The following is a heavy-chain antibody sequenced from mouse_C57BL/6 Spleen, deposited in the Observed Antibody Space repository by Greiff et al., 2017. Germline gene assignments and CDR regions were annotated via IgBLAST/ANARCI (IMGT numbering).Heavy chain of an antibody. J-gene: IGHJ3*01. CDR2: IDPSDSYT. CDR1: GYTFTSYW. V-gene: IGHV1-69*01. Sequence: QVQLQQPGAELVMPGASVKLSCKASGYTFTSYWMHWVKQRPGQGLEWIGEIDPSDSYTNYNQKFKGKSTLTVDKSSSTAYMQLSSLTSEDSAVYYCARRDDGYYAAYWGQGTLVTVSA. CDR3: ARRDDGYYAAY. D-gene: IGHD2-3*01.